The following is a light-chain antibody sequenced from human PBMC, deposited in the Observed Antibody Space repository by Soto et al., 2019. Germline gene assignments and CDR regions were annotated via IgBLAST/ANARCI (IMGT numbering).Light chain of an antibody. CDR3: QQYYSYPRV. CDR2: AAS. Sequence: AIRMTQPPSSFSASTGDRVTITCRASQGISSYLAWYQQKPGKAPKLLIYAASTLQSGVPSRFSGSGSGTDFTLTISCLQSEDFATYYCQQYYSYPRVFGQGTKVDIK. V-gene: IGKV1-8*01. J-gene: IGKJ2*01. CDR1: QGISSY.